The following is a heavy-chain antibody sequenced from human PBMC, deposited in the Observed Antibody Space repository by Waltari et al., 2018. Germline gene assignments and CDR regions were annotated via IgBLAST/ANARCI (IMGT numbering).Heavy chain of an antibody. Sequence: QVQLVQSGADMKKPGASVKVSCKTSGYPFTSYDINWVRQATGQGLEWMGWMNPSDGDTGFGQEFQDRVTMTSNTSISTAYMELSRLGSDDTAVYYCAIRGGVVPAARSNYYGMDVWGQGTTVTVSS. J-gene: IGHJ6*02. CDR1: GYPFTSYD. CDR2: MNPSDGDT. CDR3: AIRGGVVPAARSNYYGMDV. V-gene: IGHV1-8*02. D-gene: IGHD2-2*01.